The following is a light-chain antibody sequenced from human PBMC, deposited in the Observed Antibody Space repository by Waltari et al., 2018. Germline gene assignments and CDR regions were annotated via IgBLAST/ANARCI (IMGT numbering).Light chain of an antibody. V-gene: IGLV1-51*01. J-gene: IGLJ1*01. Sequence: QSVLTQPPSVSAAPGQKVTTSCSGGSSNVGINYVSWYQQLPGTAPKLLIYDSNKRPSGIPDRFSGSQSGTSATLGITGLQTGDEADYYCGTWDDSLSAEVFGTGTKVTVL. CDR3: GTWDDSLSAEV. CDR1: SSNVGINY. CDR2: DSN.